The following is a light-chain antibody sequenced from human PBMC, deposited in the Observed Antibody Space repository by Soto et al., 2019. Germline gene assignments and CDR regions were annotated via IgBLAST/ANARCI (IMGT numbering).Light chain of an antibody. CDR2: GAS. CDR3: QQYGSSPPIT. CDR1: QSVSSTY. V-gene: IGKV3-20*01. Sequence: EIVLTQSPGTLSLSPGERATLSCRASQSVSSTYFAWYQQKPGQAPRLLIYGASSRATGIPDRFIGSGSGTDFSLTTTRLEPEDFAVYYCQQYGSSPPITFGQGTRLEIK. J-gene: IGKJ5*01.